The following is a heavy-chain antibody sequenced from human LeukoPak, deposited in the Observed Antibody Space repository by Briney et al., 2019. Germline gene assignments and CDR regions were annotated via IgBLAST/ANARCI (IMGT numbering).Heavy chain of an antibody. CDR1: GFTFNSYW. V-gene: IGHV3-48*04. D-gene: IGHD3-22*01. CDR3: ARVYYYDSPRGAFDI. J-gene: IGHJ3*02. Sequence: GGSLRLSCAASGFTFNSYWMSWVRQAPGKGLEWVSYISSSSSTIYYADSVKGRFTISRDNAKNSLYLQMNSLRAEDTAVYYCARVYYYDSPRGAFDIWGQGTMVTVSS. CDR2: ISSSSSTI.